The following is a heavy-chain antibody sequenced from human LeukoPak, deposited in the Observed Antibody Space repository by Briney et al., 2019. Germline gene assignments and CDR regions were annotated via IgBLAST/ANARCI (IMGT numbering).Heavy chain of an antibody. CDR2: IYHSGST. J-gene: IGHJ2*01. D-gene: IGHD6-6*01. CDR3: ARQYSSSSNYWYFDL. V-gene: IGHV4-30-2*01. Sequence: SETLSLTCTVSGGSISSGGYYWSWIRQPPGKGLEWIGYIYHSGSTYYNPSLRSRVTISVDRSKNQFSLKLSSVTAADTAVYYCARQYSSSSNYWYFDLWGRGTLVTVSS. CDR1: GGSISSGGYY.